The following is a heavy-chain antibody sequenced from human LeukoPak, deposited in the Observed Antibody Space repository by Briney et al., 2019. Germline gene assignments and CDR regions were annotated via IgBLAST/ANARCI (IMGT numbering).Heavy chain of an antibody. Sequence: GGSLRLSCAASGFTFSSYAMSWVRQAPGKGLEWVSAISGSGGSTYYADSVKGRFTISRDNSKNTLYLQMNSLRAEDTAVYYCAKDHGSSPFFYYYYMDVWGKGTTVTVSS. D-gene: IGHD6-6*01. J-gene: IGHJ6*03. CDR1: GFTFSSYA. V-gene: IGHV3-23*01. CDR3: AKDHGSSPFFYYYYMDV. CDR2: ISGSGGST.